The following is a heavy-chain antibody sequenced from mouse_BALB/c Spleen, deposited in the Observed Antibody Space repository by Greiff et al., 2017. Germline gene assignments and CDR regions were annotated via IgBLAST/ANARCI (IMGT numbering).Heavy chain of an antibody. J-gene: IGHJ3*01. Sequence: EVQGVESGGGLVKPGGSLKLSCAASGFTFSDYYMYWVRQTPEKRLEWVATISDGGSYTYYPDSVKGRFTISRDNAKNNLYLQMSSLKSEDTAMYYCARGGDGYFFAYWGQGTLVTVSA. D-gene: IGHD2-3*01. CDR3: ARGGDGYFFAY. V-gene: IGHV5-4*02. CDR1: GFTFSDYY. CDR2: ISDGGSYT.